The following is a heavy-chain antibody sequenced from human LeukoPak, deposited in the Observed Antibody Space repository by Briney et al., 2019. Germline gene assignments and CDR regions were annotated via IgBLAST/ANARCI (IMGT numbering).Heavy chain of an antibody. J-gene: IGHJ4*02. CDR2: IIPIFGTA. V-gene: IGHV1-69*05. D-gene: IGHD2-21*02. CDR3: ARVLYCGGDCYSGPGAYYFDY. CDR1: GGTFSSYA. Sequence: SVKVSCKASGGTFSSYAISWVRQAPGQGLEWMGGIIPIFGTANYAQKFQGRVTITTDESTSTAYMELSSLRSEDTAVYYCARVLYCGGDCYSGPGAYYFDYWGQGTLVTVSS.